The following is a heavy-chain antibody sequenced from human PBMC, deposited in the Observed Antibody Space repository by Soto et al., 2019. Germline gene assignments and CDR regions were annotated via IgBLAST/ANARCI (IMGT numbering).Heavy chain of an antibody. CDR1: GASINSYY. V-gene: IGHV4-59*01. J-gene: IGHJ6*02. Sequence: SETLSLTCTVSGASINSYYWSWIRQPPGKGLEWIGYIYYSGGTNYNPSLKSRVTISVDTSKNQFSLKLSSVTAADTAVYYCARVGSSWYRGYYYYGMDVWGQGTTVTVSS. CDR3: ARVGSSWYRGYYYYGMDV. D-gene: IGHD6-13*01. CDR2: IYYSGGT.